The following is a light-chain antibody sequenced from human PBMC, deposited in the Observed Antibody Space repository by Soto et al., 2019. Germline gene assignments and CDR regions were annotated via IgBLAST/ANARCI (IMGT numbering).Light chain of an antibody. CDR3: QSGPSCIQV. CDR1: SGHSSYA. J-gene: IGLJ2*01. Sequence: QPVLTQSPSASASLGASVKLTCTLSSGHSSYAIAWHQQQPEKGPRYLMKLNSDGSHSKGDGIPDRFSGSSSGAERYLTISSLQDEDDAYYYCQSGPSCIQVFGGGTKLTVL. CDR2: LNSDGSH. V-gene: IGLV4-69*01.